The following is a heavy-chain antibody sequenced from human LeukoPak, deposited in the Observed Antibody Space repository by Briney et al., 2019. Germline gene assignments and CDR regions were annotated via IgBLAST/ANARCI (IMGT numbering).Heavy chain of an antibody. CDR2: IYNTGAT. V-gene: IGHV3-53*01. CDR1: GFTVSDNY. J-gene: IGHJ3*02. Sequence: GGSLRLSCAASGFTVSDNYMTWVRQAPGKGLEWVSSIYNTGATHYAESVKGRFTISRVNSKNTLFLQMNSLRAEDMAVYYCARIEWERLGRAFDIWGQGTMVTVSS. D-gene: IGHD1-26*01. CDR3: ARIEWERLGRAFDI.